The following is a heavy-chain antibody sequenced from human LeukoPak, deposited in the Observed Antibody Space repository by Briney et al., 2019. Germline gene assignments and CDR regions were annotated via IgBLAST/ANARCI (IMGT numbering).Heavy chain of an antibody. CDR3: AKNDGYRYGRNDGMDV. CDR2: ISGSGGAT. V-gene: IGHV3-23*01. Sequence: GGSLRLSCAASGFTFSSYGMSWVRQAREQGLVWVSRISGSGGATYYAGSVQGRFTMSRDNSKNTLYLQMNSLRADDTAIYYCAKNDGYRYGRNDGMDVWGQGTTVTVSS. CDR1: GFTFSSYG. D-gene: IGHD5-18*01. J-gene: IGHJ6*02.